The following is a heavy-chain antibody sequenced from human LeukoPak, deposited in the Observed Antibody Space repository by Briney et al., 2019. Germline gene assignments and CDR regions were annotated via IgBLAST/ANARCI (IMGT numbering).Heavy chain of an antibody. CDR2: IGTAGDT. Sequence: GGSLRLSCAASGFTFSSYDMHWVRQATGKGLEWVSAIGTAGDTYYPGSVKGRFTISRENAKNSLYLQMNSLRAGDTAVYYCARGRCSSTSCYNWFDPWGQGTLVTVSS. CDR3: ARGRCSSTSCYNWFDP. CDR1: GFTFSSYD. V-gene: IGHV3-13*01. D-gene: IGHD2-2*01. J-gene: IGHJ5*02.